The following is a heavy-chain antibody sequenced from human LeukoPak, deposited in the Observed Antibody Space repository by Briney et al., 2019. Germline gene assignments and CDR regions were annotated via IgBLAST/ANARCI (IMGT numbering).Heavy chain of an antibody. D-gene: IGHD4-17*01. CDR2: IYHSGRT. CDR3: AGGPDYGDHTGAFDI. J-gene: IGHJ3*02. V-gene: IGHV4-4*02. Sequence: SWVRQAPGKGLEWIGEIYHSGRTNNNPSLTSRVTISVDKSKNQFSLKLSSVTAADTAVYYCAGGPDYGDHTGAFDIWGQGTMVTVSS.